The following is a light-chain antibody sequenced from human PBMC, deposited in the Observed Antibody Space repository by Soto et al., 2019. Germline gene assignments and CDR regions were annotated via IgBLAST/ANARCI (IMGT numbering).Light chain of an antibody. CDR1: QSVSSN. CDR3: QQYNNWRPLT. Sequence: EIGMTQSPATLPVSPGERATLSCRASQSVSSNLAWYQQKPGQAPRLLIYGASTRSTGIPARFSGSGSGTEFTLTISSLQSEDFAVYYCQQYNNWRPLTFGQGTKVEIK. V-gene: IGKV3-15*01. CDR2: GAS. J-gene: IGKJ1*01.